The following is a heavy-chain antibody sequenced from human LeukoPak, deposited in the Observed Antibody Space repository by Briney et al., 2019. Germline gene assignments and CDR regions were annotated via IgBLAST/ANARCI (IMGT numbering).Heavy chain of an antibody. D-gene: IGHD6-6*01. CDR2: IYTSGST. Sequence: SETLSLTCTVSGGSISSYYWSWIRQPAGKGLDWIGRIYTSGSTNYNPSLKSRVTMSVDTSKNQFSLKLSSVTAADTAVYYCGGSIAARPVGYWGQGTLVTVSS. J-gene: IGHJ4*02. V-gene: IGHV4-4*07. CDR1: GGSISSYY. CDR3: GGSIAARPVGY.